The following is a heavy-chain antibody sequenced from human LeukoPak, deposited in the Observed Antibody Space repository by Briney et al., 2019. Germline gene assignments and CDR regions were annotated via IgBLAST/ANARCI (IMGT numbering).Heavy chain of an antibody. CDR2: IIPIFGIA. CDR3: ARNIAVAGTEWFDP. D-gene: IGHD6-19*01. CDR1: GGTFSSYA. Sequence: GASVKVSCEASGGTFSSYAISWVRQAPGQGLEWMGRIIPIFGIANYAQKFQGRVTITADKSTSTAYMELSSLRSEDTAVYYCARNIAVAGTEWFDPWGQGTLVTVSS. V-gene: IGHV1-69*04. J-gene: IGHJ5*02.